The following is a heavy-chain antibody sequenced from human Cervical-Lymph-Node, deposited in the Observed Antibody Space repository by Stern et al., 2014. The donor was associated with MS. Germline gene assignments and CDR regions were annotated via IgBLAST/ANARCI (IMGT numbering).Heavy chain of an antibody. D-gene: IGHD6-19*01. J-gene: IGHJ4*02. V-gene: IGHV1-8*01. CDR1: GYTFTSYD. CDR2: MNPNSGNK. CDR3: ARSRWGSGWYVFDY. Sequence: QVQLVQSGAEVKKPGASVKVSCKASGYTFTSYDINWVRQATGQGLEWMGWMNPNSGNKGYAQKFQGRVTMTRNTSISTAYMELSSLRSEDTAVYYCARSRWGSGWYVFDYWGLGTLVTVSS.